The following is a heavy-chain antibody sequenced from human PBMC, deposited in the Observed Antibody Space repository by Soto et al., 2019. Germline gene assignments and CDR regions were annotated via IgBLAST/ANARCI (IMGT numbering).Heavy chain of an antibody. J-gene: IGHJ6*03. CDR1: GYTFTSYY. V-gene: IGHV1-46*03. D-gene: IGHD3-16*01. Sequence: GASVKVSCKASGYTFTSYYMHWVRQAPGQGLEWMGIINPSGGSTSHAQKFQGRVTMTRDTSTSTVYMELSSLRSEDTAVYYCARVHVYRPSLPDYYYYYRDVWGKGTRVTFPS. CDR2: INPSGGST. CDR3: ARVHVYRPSLPDYYYYYRDV.